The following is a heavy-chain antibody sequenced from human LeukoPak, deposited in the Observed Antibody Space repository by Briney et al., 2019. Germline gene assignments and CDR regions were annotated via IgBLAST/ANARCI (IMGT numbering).Heavy chain of an antibody. CDR1: GFTFSNYG. CDR3: ARDPRQYSSGWYYFDY. V-gene: IGHV3-30*19. CDR2: ISYDGSNK. Sequence: GGSLRLSCAASGFTFSNYGMHWVRQAPGKGLEWVAVISYDGSNKYYADSVKGRFTISRDDSKNTLYLQMNSLRAEDTAVYYCARDPRQYSSGWYYFDYWGQGTLVTVSS. D-gene: IGHD6-19*01. J-gene: IGHJ4*02.